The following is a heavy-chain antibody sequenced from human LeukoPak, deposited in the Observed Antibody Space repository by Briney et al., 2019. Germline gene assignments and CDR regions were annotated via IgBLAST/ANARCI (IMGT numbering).Heavy chain of an antibody. CDR3: AKDQGGYSYGYDFDY. CDR1: GFTFSSYA. D-gene: IGHD5-18*01. CDR2: ISGSGGST. Sequence: GGSLRLSCAASGFTFSSYAMSWVRQAPGKGLEWVSAISGSGGSTYYADSVKGRFTISRDNSKNTLHLQMNSLRAEDTAVYYCAKDQGGYSYGYDFDYWGQGTLVTVSS. J-gene: IGHJ4*02. V-gene: IGHV3-23*01.